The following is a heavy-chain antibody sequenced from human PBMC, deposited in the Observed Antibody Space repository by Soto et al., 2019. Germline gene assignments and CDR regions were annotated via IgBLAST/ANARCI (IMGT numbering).Heavy chain of an antibody. CDR2: ISAYNGNT. D-gene: IGHD3-10*01. V-gene: IGHV1-18*01. CDR3: ARVRLGGSGSYYNSYYYYGMDV. CDR1: GYTFTSYG. J-gene: IGHJ6*02. Sequence: WASVKVSCKASGYTFTSYGISWVRQAPGQGLEWMGWISAYNGNTNYAQKLQGRVTMTTDTSTSTAYMELRSLRSDDTAVYYCARVRLGGSGSYYNSYYYYGMDVWGQGTTVTVSS.